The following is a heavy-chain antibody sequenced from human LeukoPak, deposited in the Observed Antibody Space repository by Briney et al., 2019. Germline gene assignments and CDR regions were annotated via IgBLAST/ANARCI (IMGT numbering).Heavy chain of an antibody. CDR3: AGQPEGRWYFDL. CDR1: GGSISSDY. J-gene: IGHJ2*01. CDR2: IYHSGST. Sequence: SETLSLTCTVSGGSISSDYWSWIRQPPGKGLEWIGYIYHSGSTNYNPSLKSRVTIFVDTSKNQFSLKLSSVTPANTTVYYCAGQPEGRWYFDLWGHGTLVTVSS. D-gene: IGHD2-2*01. V-gene: IGHV4-59*08.